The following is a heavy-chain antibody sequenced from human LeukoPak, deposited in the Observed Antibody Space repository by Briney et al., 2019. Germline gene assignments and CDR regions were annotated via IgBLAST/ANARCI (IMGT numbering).Heavy chain of an antibody. CDR2: INHSGST. CDR3: ARGRRGYYDSSGYYYFDY. Sequence: SETLSLTCAGYGGSFSGYYWSWIRQPPGKGLEWIGEINHSGSTNYNPSLKSRVTISVDTSKNQFSLKLSSVTAADTAVYYCARGRRGYYDSSGYYYFDYWGQGTLVTVSS. D-gene: IGHD3-22*01. CDR1: GGSFSGYY. V-gene: IGHV4-34*01. J-gene: IGHJ4*02.